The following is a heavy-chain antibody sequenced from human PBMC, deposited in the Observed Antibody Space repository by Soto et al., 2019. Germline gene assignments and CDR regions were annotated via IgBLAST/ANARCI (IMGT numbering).Heavy chain of an antibody. J-gene: IGHJ4*02. V-gene: IGHV4-30-2*01. CDR3: ASQRWLQSFDF. CDR1: GASISSGAYS. Sequence: SETLSLTCAVSGASISSGAYSWSWIRQPPGKGLEWIGYISHRDITYYNPSLKSRVTISVDRSKNEISLNLRSVTAADTAVYYCASQRWLQSFDFWGLGTLVTVSS. CDR2: ISHRDIT. D-gene: IGHD6-19*01.